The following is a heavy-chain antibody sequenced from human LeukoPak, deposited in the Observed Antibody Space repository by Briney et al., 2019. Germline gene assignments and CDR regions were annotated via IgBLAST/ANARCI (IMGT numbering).Heavy chain of an antibody. CDR3: AKGGVTSSLRNAMDV. CDR1: GFTLSSYW. V-gene: IGHV3-74*01. D-gene: IGHD3-16*01. Sequence: PGGSLRLSCAASGFTLSSYWMHWARQGPGKGLVWGSRIKSDGSSTAYADSVERLFTISRDNAKNILYLQMNSLRVEDTAMYYCAKGGVTSSLRNAMDVWGQGTTVTVSS. CDR2: IKSDGSST. J-gene: IGHJ6*02.